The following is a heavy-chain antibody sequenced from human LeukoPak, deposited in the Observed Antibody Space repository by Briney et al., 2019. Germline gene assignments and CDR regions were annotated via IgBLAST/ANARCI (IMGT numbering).Heavy chain of an antibody. D-gene: IGHD4-23*01. CDR1: GFTFSTYS. J-gene: IGHJ4*02. CDR2: IRGDGNEI. V-gene: IGHV3-7*03. Sequence: GGSLRLSCAASGFTFSTYSMSWVRQTPGKGLEWVANIRGDGNEIYYVESVKGRFTISRDNAKNSLYLQMNSLRADDTAVYYCARDYGGTFEYWGQGTLVTVSS. CDR3: ARDYGGTFEY.